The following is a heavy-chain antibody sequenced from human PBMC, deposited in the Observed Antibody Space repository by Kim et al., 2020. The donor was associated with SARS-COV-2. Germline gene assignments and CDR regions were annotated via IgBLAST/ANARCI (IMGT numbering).Heavy chain of an antibody. Sequence: ASVKVSCKASGYTFTSYDINWVRQATGQGLEWMGWMNPNSGNTGYAQKFQGRVTMTRNTSISTAYMELSSLRSEDTAVYYCARGVHCSSTSCYSGWFDPWGQGTLVTVSS. J-gene: IGHJ5*02. CDR3: ARGVHCSSTSCYSGWFDP. D-gene: IGHD2-2*01. CDR1: GYTFTSYD. V-gene: IGHV1-8*01. CDR2: MNPNSGNT.